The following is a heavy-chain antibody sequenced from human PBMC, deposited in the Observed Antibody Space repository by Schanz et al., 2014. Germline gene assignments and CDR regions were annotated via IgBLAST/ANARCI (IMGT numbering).Heavy chain of an antibody. Sequence: QVQLQESGPGLVKPSDTLSLTCAVSGYSINTSDWWGWIRQPPGKGLEWIGYIYYSGSTYYNPSLKSRVPMSVDTSKNQFSLKRSSVTAVDTAVYYCASKGLTTDAFDIWGQGTMVTVSS. CDR3: ASKGLTTDAFDI. CDR2: IYYSGST. V-gene: IGHV4-28*07. J-gene: IGHJ3*02. D-gene: IGHD2-8*01. CDR1: GYSINTSDW.